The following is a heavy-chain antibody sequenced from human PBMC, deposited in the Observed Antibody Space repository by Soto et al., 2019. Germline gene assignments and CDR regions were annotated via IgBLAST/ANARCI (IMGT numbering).Heavy chain of an antibody. V-gene: IGHV1-3*01. CDR3: ARALTSIAGAGPPPKPFDY. Sequence: GASVKVSCKASGYTFTSYAMHWVRQAPGQRLEWMGWINAGNGNTKYSQKYQGRVTITRDTSASTAYMELSSLRSEDTAVYYFARALTSIAGAGPPPKPFDYWGQGTLVTVSS. CDR1: GYTFTSYA. CDR2: INAGNGNT. D-gene: IGHD6-13*01. J-gene: IGHJ4*02.